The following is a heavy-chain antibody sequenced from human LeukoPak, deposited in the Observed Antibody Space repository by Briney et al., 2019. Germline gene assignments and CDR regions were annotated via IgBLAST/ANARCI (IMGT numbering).Heavy chain of an antibody. D-gene: IGHD4-23*01. CDR2: INPNSGGT. Sequence: GASVKVSCKASGYTFTGYYMHWVRQAPGLGLEWMGWINPNSGGTNYAQGLQGRVTMTRDTSISTAYMELSRLRSDDTAVYYCATPTVGTSRFDGFDIWGQGTMVTVSP. CDR3: ATPTVGTSRFDGFDI. CDR1: GYTFTGYY. J-gene: IGHJ3*02. V-gene: IGHV1-2*02.